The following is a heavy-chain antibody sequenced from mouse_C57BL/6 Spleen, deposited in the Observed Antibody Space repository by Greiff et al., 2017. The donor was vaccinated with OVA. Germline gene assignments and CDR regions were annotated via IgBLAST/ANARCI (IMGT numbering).Heavy chain of an antibody. J-gene: IGHJ4*01. D-gene: IGHD1-1*01. CDR1: GYTFTSYW. Sequence: QVQLQQPGAELVKPGASVKLSCKASGYTFTSYWMHWVKQRPGRGLEWIGRIDPSSGGTKYNEKFKSKATLTVDKPSSTAYMQLSSLTSEDSAVYYCARGRTTVVATGAMDYWGQGTSVTVSS. CDR3: ARGRTTVVATGAMDY. V-gene: IGHV1-72*01. CDR2: IDPSSGGT.